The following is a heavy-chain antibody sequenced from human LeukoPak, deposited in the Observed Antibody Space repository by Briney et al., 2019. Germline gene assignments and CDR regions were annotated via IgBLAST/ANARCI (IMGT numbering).Heavy chain of an antibody. V-gene: IGHV3-7*01. CDR2: IEQDGTKK. CDR3: VRDFDY. CDR1: GLTFSTHW. J-gene: IGHJ4*02. Sequence: GGFLRLSCAASGLTFSTHWMSWVRQAPEKGLEWVATIEQDGTKKYYVDSVKGRFTISRDNAKNSLYLQMDSLRADDAAVYYCVRDFDYWGQGILVTVSS.